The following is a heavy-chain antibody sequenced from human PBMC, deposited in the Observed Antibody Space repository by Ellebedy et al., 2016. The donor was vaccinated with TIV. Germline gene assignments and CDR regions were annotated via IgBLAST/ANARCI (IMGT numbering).Heavy chain of an antibody. Sequence: PGGSLRLSCAASGFTFSGYWMSWVRQAPGKGLEWVASIKEDGSEEYYVDSVKGRFTISRDNAKNSLYLQMSNLRAEDTAVFYCARAGGRHSTGSGFYWGQGTRVTVST. CDR1: GFTFSGYW. CDR2: IKEDGSEE. CDR3: ARAGGRHSTGSGFY. J-gene: IGHJ4*02. V-gene: IGHV3-7*03. D-gene: IGHD2-2*01.